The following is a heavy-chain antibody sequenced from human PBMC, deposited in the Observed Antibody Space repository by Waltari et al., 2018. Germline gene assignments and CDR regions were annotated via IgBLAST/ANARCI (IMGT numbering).Heavy chain of an antibody. CDR1: GFTVSSNY. CDR2: IYSGGST. D-gene: IGHD1-26*01. J-gene: IGHJ3*02. Sequence: EVQLVESGGGLVQPGGSLRLSCAASGFTVSSNYLSWVRQAPGKGLEWVSVIYSGGSTYYADSVKGRFTISRDNSKNTLYLQMNSLGAEDTAVYYCARDPVVGATNDAFDIWGQGTMVTVSS. V-gene: IGHV3-66*01. CDR3: ARDPVVGATNDAFDI.